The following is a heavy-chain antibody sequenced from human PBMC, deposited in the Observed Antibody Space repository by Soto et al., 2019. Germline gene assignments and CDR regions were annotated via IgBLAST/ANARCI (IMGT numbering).Heavy chain of an antibody. V-gene: IGHV4-59*01. J-gene: IGHJ4*02. CDR2: IYYSGST. D-gene: IGHD3-3*01. CDR3: ASLYYDFWSGYFDY. Sequence: LPETLSLPCTVSGGSISSYYGSWLRQPPGKGLEWIGYIYYSGSTNYNPSLKSRVTISVDTSKSPFSLKLSSVTAADTAVYYCASLYYDFWSGYFDYWGQGTRVTVSS. CDR1: GGSISSYY.